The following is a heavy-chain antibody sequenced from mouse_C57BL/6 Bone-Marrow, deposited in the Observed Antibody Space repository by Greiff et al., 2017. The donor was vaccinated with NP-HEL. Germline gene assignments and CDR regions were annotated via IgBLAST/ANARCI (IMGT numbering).Heavy chain of an antibody. CDR3: TRFTVVALYWYFDV. Sequence: DVKLVESGEGLVKPGGSLKLSCAASGFTFSSYAMSWVRQTPEQRLEWVAYISSGGDYIYYADTVKGRFTISRDNARNTLYLQMSSLKSEDTAMYYCTRFTVVALYWYFDVWGTGTTVTVSS. CDR1: GFTFSSYA. D-gene: IGHD1-1*01. V-gene: IGHV5-9-1*02. J-gene: IGHJ1*03. CDR2: ISSGGDYI.